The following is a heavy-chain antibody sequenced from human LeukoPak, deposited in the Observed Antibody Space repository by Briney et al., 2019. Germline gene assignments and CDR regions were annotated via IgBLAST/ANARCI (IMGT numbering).Heavy chain of an antibody. CDR1: GGSISIYY. CDR2: IYHSGGT. J-gene: IGHJ2*01. V-gene: IGHV4-59*08. D-gene: IGHD5-12*01. Sequence: PSETLSLTCTVSGGSISIYYWSWIRQPPGKGLEWIGNIYHSGGTNYNSSFKSRVTISLDTSKNQFSLKLSSVTAADTAVYYCARRGWLRSGSFDLWGRGTLVTVSS. CDR3: ARRGWLRSGSFDL.